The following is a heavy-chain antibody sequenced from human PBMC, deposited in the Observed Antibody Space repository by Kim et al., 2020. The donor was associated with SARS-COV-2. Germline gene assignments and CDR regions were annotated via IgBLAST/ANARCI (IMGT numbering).Heavy chain of an antibody. Sequence: GGSLRLSCAASGFTFSTYWMNWVRQAPGKGPVWVSRIKYDGSTTIYADSVKGRFTISRDNAKNTLYLQMNSLRAEDTAVYYCVRDLDCLLYDYWGLGTLV. CDR3: VRDLDCLLYDY. V-gene: IGHV3-74*01. D-gene: IGHD3-3*01. CDR2: IKYDGSTT. CDR1: GFTFSTYW. J-gene: IGHJ4*02.